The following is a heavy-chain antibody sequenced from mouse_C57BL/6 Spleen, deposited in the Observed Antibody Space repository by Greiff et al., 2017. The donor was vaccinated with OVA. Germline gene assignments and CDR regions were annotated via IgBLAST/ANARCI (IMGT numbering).Heavy chain of an antibody. J-gene: IGHJ3*01. CDR1: GFTFNTYA. CDR2: IRSKSSNYAT. D-gene: IGHD2-5*01. V-gene: IGHV10-3*01. Sequence: EVQGVESGGGLVQPKGSLKLSCAASGFTFNTYAMHWVRQAPGKGLEWVARIRSKSSNYATYYADSVKDRFTISRDDSQSMLYLQMNNLKTEDTAMYYCVRDGAYYSNPWFAYWGQGTLVTVSA. CDR3: VRDGAYYSNPWFAY.